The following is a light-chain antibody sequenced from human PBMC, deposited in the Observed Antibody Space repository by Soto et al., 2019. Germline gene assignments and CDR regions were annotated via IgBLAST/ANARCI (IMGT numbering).Light chain of an antibody. CDR2: EDD. J-gene: IGLJ3*02. CDR3: QSYDSSTWV. CDR1: SGSIASYY. V-gene: IGLV6-57*01. Sequence: NFMLTQPHSVSESPGKTATISCTRSSGSIASYYVQWYQQRPGSSPTIVIYEDDQRPSGVPDRFSGSIDRSSNSASLTISGLESEDEADYYCQSYDSSTWVFGGGTKLTVL.